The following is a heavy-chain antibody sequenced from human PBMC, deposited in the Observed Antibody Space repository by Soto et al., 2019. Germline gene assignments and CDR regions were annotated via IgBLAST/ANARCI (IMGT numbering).Heavy chain of an antibody. CDR2: IYHSGST. Sequence: QVQLQESGPGLVKPSGTLSLTCAVSGGSISSSNWWSWVRQPPGKGLEWIGEIYHSGSTNYNPSRKSRVTILVDKFKNQFSLKLSSVTAADTAVYYCARVFGYSSSWYNRYYYGMDVWGQGTTVTVSS. CDR3: ARVFGYSSSWYNRYYYGMDV. CDR1: GGSISSSNW. V-gene: IGHV4-4*02. J-gene: IGHJ6*02. D-gene: IGHD6-13*01.